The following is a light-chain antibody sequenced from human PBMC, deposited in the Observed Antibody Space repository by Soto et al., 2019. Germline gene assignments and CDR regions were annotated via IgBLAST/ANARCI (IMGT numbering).Light chain of an antibody. J-gene: IGKJ4*01. Sequence: DIVMTQSPATLSESPVARVTLSCRASQYINSNLAWYQQKPGQPPMLLIYDATSRDTGIPSRFSGSGSGTDFTLTIISLQSEDFAVYFCQQYHDCPPLTFGGGTKVETK. CDR1: QYINSN. CDR2: DAT. CDR3: QQYHDCPPLT. V-gene: IGKV3D-15*01.